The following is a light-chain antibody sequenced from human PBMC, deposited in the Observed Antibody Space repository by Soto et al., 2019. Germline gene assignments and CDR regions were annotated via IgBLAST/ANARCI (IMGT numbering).Light chain of an antibody. CDR3: QQYNNWPLP. CDR2: GIS. Sequence: EIGMTQKQTTLSVSPGETATLSCRASHSLPSYLAWYQQTPDQAPRLLIYGISTRATDIPARFSGSGSGTEFTLTISSLQSEDFAVYYCQQYNNWPLPFGGLSNVAIK. J-gene: IGKJ4*01. CDR1: HSLPSY. V-gene: IGKV3-15*01.